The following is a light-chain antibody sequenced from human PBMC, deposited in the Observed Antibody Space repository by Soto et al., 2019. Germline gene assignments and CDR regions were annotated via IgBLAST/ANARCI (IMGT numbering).Light chain of an antibody. CDR3: SSYPNTNTLIG. V-gene: IGLV2-14*01. CDR2: EVT. Sequence: QSALTQPASVSGSPGQSITISCTGTSSDVGTYKYVSWYQQHPGKAPKLMIYEVTNRPSGVCNRFSGSKSGNTASLDISAVQPEDDADYYCSSYPNTNTLIGFGTGPTVTLL. J-gene: IGLJ1*01. CDR1: SSDVGTYKY.